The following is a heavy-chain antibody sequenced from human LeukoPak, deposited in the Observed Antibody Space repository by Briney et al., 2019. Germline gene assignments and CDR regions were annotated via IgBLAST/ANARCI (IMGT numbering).Heavy chain of an antibody. V-gene: IGHV4-39*07. CDR2: IYYSGST. CDR3: ARDAIAAAGPRWFDP. J-gene: IGHJ5*02. D-gene: IGHD6-13*01. Sequence: PSETLSLTCTVSGGSISSSSYYWGWIRQPPGKGLEWIGSIYYSGSTYYNPSLKSRVTISVDTSKNQFSLKLSSVTAADTAVYYCARDAIAAAGPRWFDPWGQGTLVTVSS. CDR1: GGSISSSSYY.